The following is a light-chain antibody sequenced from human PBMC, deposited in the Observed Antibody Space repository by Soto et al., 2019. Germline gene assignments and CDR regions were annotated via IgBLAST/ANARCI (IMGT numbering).Light chain of an antibody. CDR3: QQYNNWPSLT. V-gene: IGKV3-15*01. J-gene: IGKJ4*01. CDR1: QSVSSN. CDR2: GAS. Sequence: EIVMTQSPATLSVSPGERATLSCRASQSVSSNLAWYQRKPGQAPRLLIYGASTRATGIPARFTGSGSGTEFTLTISSLHSEDFAVYYCQQYNNWPSLTFGGGTKVEIK.